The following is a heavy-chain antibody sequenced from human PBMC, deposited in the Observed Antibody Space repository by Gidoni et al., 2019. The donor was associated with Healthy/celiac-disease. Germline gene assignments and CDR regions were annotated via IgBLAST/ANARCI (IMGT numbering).Heavy chain of an antibody. CDR1: GFTFSSSS. D-gene: IGHD3-22*01. Sequence: EVQLVESGGGLVKPGGSMRLSCASSGFTFSSSSMNWVRQAPGKGLEWVSSISSSSSYIYYADSVKGRFTISRDNAKNSLYLQMNSLRAEDTAVYYCARGDYYDSSGYYPLDYWGQGTLVTVSS. J-gene: IGHJ4*02. CDR3: ARGDYYDSSGYYPLDY. V-gene: IGHV3-21*01. CDR2: ISSSSSYI.